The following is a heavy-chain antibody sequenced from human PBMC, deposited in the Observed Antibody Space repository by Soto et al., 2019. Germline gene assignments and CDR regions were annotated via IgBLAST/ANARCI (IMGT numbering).Heavy chain of an antibody. CDR1: GFTFSRYG. Sequence: QVQLVESGGGVVQPGNSLRLSCATSGFTFSRYGMHWVRQAPGKGLEWVAVIWYDGTNKYYADSVKGRFTISRDNSKNTLYLQINSLRAEEAAVYYCARRGSNGGYVLEYWGQESLVTVSS. J-gene: IGHJ4*02. V-gene: IGHV3-33*01. CDR2: IWYDGTNK. D-gene: IGHD1-1*01. CDR3: ARRGSNGGYVLEY.